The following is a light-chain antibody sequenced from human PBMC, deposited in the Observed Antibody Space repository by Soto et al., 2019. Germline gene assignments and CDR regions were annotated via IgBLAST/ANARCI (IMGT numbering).Light chain of an antibody. Sequence: QSVLTQPPSVSGAPGQRVTISCTGSSSNIGAGCVHWYQQLPGTAPKLLIYGNSNRPSGVPDRFSGSKSGTSASLAITGLQAEDEADYYCQSYDSSLSGSVFGGGTKLTVL. V-gene: IGLV1-40*01. J-gene: IGLJ3*02. CDR3: QSYDSSLSGSV. CDR1: SSNIGAGCV. CDR2: GNS.